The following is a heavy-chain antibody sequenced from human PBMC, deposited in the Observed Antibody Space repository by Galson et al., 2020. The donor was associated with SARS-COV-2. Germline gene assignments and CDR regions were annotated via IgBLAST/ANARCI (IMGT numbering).Heavy chain of an antibody. J-gene: IGHJ4*02. Sequence: SCAASGFTFSSYAMHWVRQAPGKGLEWVAVISYDGSNKYYADSVKGRFTISRDNSKNTLYLQMNSLRAEDTAVYYCAREMESITMIVVVITPPGYWGQGTLVTVSS. CDR1: GFTFSSYA. CDR3: AREMESITMIVVVITPPGY. V-gene: IGHV3-30*01. CDR2: ISYDGSNK. D-gene: IGHD3-22*01.